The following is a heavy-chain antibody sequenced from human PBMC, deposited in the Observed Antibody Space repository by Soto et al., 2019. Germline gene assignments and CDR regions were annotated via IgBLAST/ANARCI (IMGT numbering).Heavy chain of an antibody. Sequence: QVQLVQSRGEVKKPGASVKVSCKTSGYSFTTYGISWVRQAPGQRLEWMGWISGYNGNTNYAQNLQGRVTMTTYTSTSTAYMELRSLRSDDMAVYYCAREGPAPYYYYGMDVWGQGSTVTVSS. CDR1: GYSFTTYG. CDR2: ISGYNGNT. CDR3: AREGPAPYYYYGMDV. V-gene: IGHV1-18*03. J-gene: IGHJ6*02.